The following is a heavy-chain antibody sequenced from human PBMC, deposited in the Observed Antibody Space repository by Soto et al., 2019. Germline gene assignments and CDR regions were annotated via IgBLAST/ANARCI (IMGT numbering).Heavy chain of an antibody. Sequence: QLQLQNSGPGLVKPSETLSLTCTVSGGSVSSSSYYWGWIRQSPGKGLEWIATIYYGGTTSYNPSLTSRVTISVDTSNNQFSLKLSSMTASDTALYYCASMSRAAATTWGQGTLVTVSS. CDR2: IYYGGTT. V-gene: IGHV4-39*01. CDR3: ASMSRAAATT. J-gene: IGHJ5*02. D-gene: IGHD6-13*01. CDR1: GGSVSSSSYY.